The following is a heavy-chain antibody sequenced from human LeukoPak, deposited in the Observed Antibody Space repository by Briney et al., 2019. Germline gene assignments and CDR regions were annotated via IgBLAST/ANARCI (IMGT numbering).Heavy chain of an antibody. CDR3: ARDVRSGYWWDY. D-gene: IGHD3-22*01. CDR2: IIPIFGTA. V-gene: IGHV1-69*13. CDR1: GGTFSSYA. J-gene: IGHJ4*02. Sequence: SVKVSCKASGGTFSSYAISWVRQAPGQGLEWMGGIIPIFGTANYAQKFQGRVTITADESTSTAYMELSSLRSEDTAVYYCARDVRSGYWWDYWGQGTLVTVSS.